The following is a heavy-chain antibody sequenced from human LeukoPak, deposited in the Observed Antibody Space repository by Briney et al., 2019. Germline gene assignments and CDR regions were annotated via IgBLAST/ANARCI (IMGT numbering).Heavy chain of an antibody. CDR2: ISSSSSYI. V-gene: IGHV3-21*01. D-gene: IGHD5-12*01. CDR1: GFTFSSYE. J-gene: IGHJ4*02. CDR3: ARDLGMEDIVATALADY. Sequence: KSGGSLRLSCAASGFTFSSYEMNWVRQAPGKGLEWVSSISSSSSYIYYADSVKGRFTISRDNAKNSLYLQMNSLRAEDTAVYYCARDLGMEDIVATALADYWGQGTLVTVSS.